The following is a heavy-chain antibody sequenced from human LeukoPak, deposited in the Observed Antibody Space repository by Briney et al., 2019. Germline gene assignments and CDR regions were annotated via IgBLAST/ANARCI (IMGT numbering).Heavy chain of an antibody. CDR1: GYTFTSYG. CDR2: ISAYNGNT. CDR3: ARAGHYYYYYGMDV. D-gene: IGHD7-27*01. Sequence: ASVKVSFKASGYTFTSYGVSWVRQAPGQGLEWMGWISAYNGNTNYAQKLQGRVTMTTDTSTSTAYMELRSLRSDDTAVYYCARAGHYYYYYGMDVWGQGTTVTVSS. V-gene: IGHV1-18*01. J-gene: IGHJ6*02.